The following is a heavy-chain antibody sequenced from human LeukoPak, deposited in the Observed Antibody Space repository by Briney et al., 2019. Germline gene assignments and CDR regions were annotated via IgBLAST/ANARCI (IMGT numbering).Heavy chain of an antibody. J-gene: IGHJ4*02. D-gene: IGHD2-2*01. CDR1: GYTFTSYD. Sequence: ASVKVSCKASGYTFTSYDFKWVRQAPGQGLEWMGWINPNSGGTNYAQKFQGRVTMTRDTSISTAYMELSRLRSDDTAVYYCARDLLGYCSSTSCPMGNYFDYWGQGTLVTVSS. V-gene: IGHV1-2*02. CDR2: INPNSGGT. CDR3: ARDLLGYCSSTSCPMGNYFDY.